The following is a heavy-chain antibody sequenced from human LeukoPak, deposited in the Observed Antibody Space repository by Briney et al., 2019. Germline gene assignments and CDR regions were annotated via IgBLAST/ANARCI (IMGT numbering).Heavy chain of an antibody. CDR2: IGYEGVHK. CDR1: GFTFNNFG. J-gene: IGHJ4*02. V-gene: IGHV3-30*02. D-gene: IGHD4-23*01. Sequence: GGSLRLSCAASGFTFNNFGMHWVRQAPGKGLEWVSFIGYEGVHKYYADSVKGRFTISKDNSKATLYLQMNSLRPEDTAVYYCAKNLHGGYSSDYWGQGTLVTVFS. CDR3: AKNLHGGYSSDY.